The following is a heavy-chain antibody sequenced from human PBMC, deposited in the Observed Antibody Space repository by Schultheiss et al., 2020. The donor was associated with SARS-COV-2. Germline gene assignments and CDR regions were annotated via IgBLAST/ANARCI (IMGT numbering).Heavy chain of an antibody. CDR3: ARCPKYYDFWSGYYTGCNWFDP. D-gene: IGHD3-3*01. CDR1: GGSFSGYY. Sequence: SETLSLTCAVYGGSFSGYYWSWIRQPPGKGLEWIGEINHSGSTNYNPSLKSRVTISVDTSKNQFSLKLSSVTAADTAVYYCARCPKYYDFWSGYYTGCNWFDPWGQGTLVTVSS. J-gene: IGHJ5*02. CDR2: INHSGST. V-gene: IGHV4-34*01.